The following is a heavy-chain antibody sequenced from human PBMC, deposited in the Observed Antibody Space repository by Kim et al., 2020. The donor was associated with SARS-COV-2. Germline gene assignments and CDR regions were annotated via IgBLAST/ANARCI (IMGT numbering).Heavy chain of an antibody. V-gene: IGHV1-18*01. CDR1: GYTFSSYN. D-gene: IGHD6-19*01. Sequence: ASVKVSCQASGYTFSSYNVIWVRQAPGQGLEWMGWISVYNGATNYAQRLQGRVTITTDTSTTTAYMELRSLRSDDTAVYYCARRLAVAGYGMDVWGQGTTVTFSS. CDR2: ISVYNGAT. CDR3: ARRLAVAGYGMDV. J-gene: IGHJ6*02.